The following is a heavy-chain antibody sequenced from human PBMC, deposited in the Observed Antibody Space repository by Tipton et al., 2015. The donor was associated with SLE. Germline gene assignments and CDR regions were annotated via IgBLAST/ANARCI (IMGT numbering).Heavy chain of an antibody. CDR3: ARGGIQLWNWFDP. Sequence: TLSLTCTVSGYSISSDYYWGWTRQPPGKGLEWIGSVYHSGSTYCNPSLKSRVTISVDTSKNQFSLKLNSVTAADTAVYYCARGGIQLWNWFDPWGQGTLVTVSS. CDR2: VYHSGST. CDR1: GYSISSDYY. D-gene: IGHD5-18*01. V-gene: IGHV4-38-2*02. J-gene: IGHJ5*02.